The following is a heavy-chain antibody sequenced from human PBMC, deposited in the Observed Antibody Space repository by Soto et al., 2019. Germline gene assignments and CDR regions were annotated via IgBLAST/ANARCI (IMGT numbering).Heavy chain of an antibody. CDR1: GFTFSSYA. V-gene: IGHV3-23*01. CDR3: AKDKKVTMIVRPPH. Sequence: VGSLRLSCAVSGFTFSSYAMSWVRQAPGKGLEWASAISGSGGSTYYADSVKGRFTISRDNSKNTLYLQMNSLRAEDTAVYYYAKDKKVTMIVRPPHWGQGTLVTVSS. CDR2: ISGSGGST. D-gene: IGHD3-22*01. J-gene: IGHJ4*02.